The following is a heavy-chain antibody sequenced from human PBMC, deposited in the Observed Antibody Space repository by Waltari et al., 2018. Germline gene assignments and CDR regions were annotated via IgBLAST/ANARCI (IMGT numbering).Heavy chain of an antibody. V-gene: IGHV4-30-4*08. CDR3: ARDHGADYMDV. J-gene: IGHJ6*03. CDR2: IYYSGST. Sequence: QVQLQESGPGLVKPSQTLSLPCTVPGGSIRSGDYYWSWIRQPPGKGLEWIGYIYYSGSTYYNPSLKSRVTISVDTSKNQFSLKLSSVTAADTAVYYCARDHGADYMDVWGKGTTVTVSS. D-gene: IGHD3-16*01. CDR1: GGSIRSGDYY.